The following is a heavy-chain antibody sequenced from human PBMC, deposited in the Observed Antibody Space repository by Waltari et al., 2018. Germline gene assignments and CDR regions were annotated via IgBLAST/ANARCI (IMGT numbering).Heavy chain of an antibody. CDR2: MNPNSGNT. CDR3: ARAVFPGPRWDYYYMDL. CDR1: GYPFSSFD. D-gene: IGHD2-8*02. V-gene: IGHV1-8*01. Sequence: QVQLEQSGAEVKKPGASVKVSCKASGYPFSSFDINWVRQATGQGLEWMGWMNPNSGNTGYAQEFQGRVTMTSDTSITTTYMELSSLRSEDTAVYYCARAVFPGPRWDYYYMDLWGNGTTVTVSS. J-gene: IGHJ6*03.